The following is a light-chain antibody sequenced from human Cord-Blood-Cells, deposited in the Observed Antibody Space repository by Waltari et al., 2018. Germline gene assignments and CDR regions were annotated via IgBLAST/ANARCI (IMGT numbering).Light chain of an antibody. CDR2: QDS. CDR1: KLGDKY. CDR3: QAWDSSTYVV. Sequence: SYELTQPPSVSVSPGQTASITCSGDKLGDKYACWYQQKPGQSPVLVIYQDSKRPSGIPERFSGSKSGNTATLTISGTQAMDEADYYCQAWDSSTYVVFCGGTKLTVL. V-gene: IGLV3-1*01. J-gene: IGLJ2*01.